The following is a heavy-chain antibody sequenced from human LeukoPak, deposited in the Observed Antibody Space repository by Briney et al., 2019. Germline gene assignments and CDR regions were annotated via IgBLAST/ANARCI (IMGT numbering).Heavy chain of an antibody. CDR3: ASGSYGYDDY. D-gene: IGHD1-26*01. CDR2: IYTSGST. Sequence: SETLSLTCTVSGGSISSGSYYWSWIRQPAGKGLEWIGRIYTSGSTNCNPSLKSRVTISVDTSKNQFSLKLSSVTAADTAVYYCASGSYGYDDYWGQGTLVTVSS. J-gene: IGHJ4*02. V-gene: IGHV4-61*02. CDR1: GGSISSGSYY.